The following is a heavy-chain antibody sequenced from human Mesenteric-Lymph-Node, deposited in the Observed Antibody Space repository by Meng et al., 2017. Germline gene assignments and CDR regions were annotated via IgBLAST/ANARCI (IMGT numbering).Heavy chain of an antibody. CDR1: GFTFSSYA. Sequence: GESLKISCAASGFTFSSYAMHWVRQAPGKGLEWVAVISYDGSNKYYADSVKGRFTISRDNSKNTLYLQMNSLRAEDTAVYYCARDRYCSSTSCHDFDNWGQGTLVTVSS. D-gene: IGHD2-2*01. CDR2: ISYDGSNK. V-gene: IGHV3-30*04. J-gene: IGHJ4*02. CDR3: ARDRYCSSTSCHDFDN.